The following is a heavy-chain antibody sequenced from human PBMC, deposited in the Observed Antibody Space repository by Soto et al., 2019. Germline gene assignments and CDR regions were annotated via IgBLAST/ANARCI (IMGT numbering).Heavy chain of an antibody. CDR1: GYTFTSYA. D-gene: IGHD3-10*01. J-gene: IGHJ4*02. CDR3: ACGILWFGEPNHFDY. CDR2: INAGNGNT. V-gene: IGHV1-3*01. Sequence: QVQLVQSGAEVKKPGASVKVSCKASGYTFTSYAMHWVRQAPGQRLEWMGWINAGNGNTKYSQKFQGRVTITRDTSASTAYMELSSLRSEDTAVYYCACGILWFGEPNHFDYWGQGTLVTVSS.